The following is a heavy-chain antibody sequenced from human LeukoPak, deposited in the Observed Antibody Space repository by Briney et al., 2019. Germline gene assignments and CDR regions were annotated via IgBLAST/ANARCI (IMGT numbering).Heavy chain of an antibody. CDR3: ARVGGYCSRTSCLYYYYYGMDV. D-gene: IGHD2-2*01. CDR2: IKQDGSEK. Sequence: GGSLRLSCAASGFTFSSYWMSWVRQAPGKGLEWVANIKQDGSEKYYVDSVKGRFTISRDNAKNSLYLQMNSLRAEDTAVYYCARVGGYCSRTSCLYYYYYGMDVWGQGTTVTVSS. CDR1: GFTFSSYW. J-gene: IGHJ6*02. V-gene: IGHV3-7*01.